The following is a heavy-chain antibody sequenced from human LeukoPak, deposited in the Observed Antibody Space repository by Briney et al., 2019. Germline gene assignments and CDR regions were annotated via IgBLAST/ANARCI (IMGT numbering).Heavy chain of an antibody. CDR1: GFTFSSYG. D-gene: IGHD3-10*01. CDR2: IGYDGSNK. V-gene: IGHV3-33*01. J-gene: IGHJ6*03. Sequence: PGGSLRLSCAASGFTFSSYGMHWVRQAPGKGLEWVAVIGYDGSNKYYADSVKGRFTIIRDNSKNTLYLQMNSLTAEDTAVYYCARERDRGFEDYYYYYMGVWGKGTTVTVSS. CDR3: ARERDRGFEDYYYYYMGV.